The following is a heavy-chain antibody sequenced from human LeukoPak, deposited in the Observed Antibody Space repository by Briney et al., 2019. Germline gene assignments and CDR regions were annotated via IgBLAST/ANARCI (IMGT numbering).Heavy chain of an antibody. Sequence: GGSLRFSCAASGFTFSSYGMHWVRQAPGKGLELVAVIWYDGSNKYYADSVKGRFTISRDNSKNTLYLQMNSLRAEDTAVYYCARVNGFGELLYFDYWGQGTLVTVSS. CDR1: GFTFSSYG. CDR2: IWYDGSNK. J-gene: IGHJ4*02. D-gene: IGHD3-10*01. CDR3: ARVNGFGELLYFDY. V-gene: IGHV3-33*01.